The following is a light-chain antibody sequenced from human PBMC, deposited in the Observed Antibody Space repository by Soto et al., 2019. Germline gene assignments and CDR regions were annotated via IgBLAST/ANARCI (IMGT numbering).Light chain of an antibody. J-gene: IGKJ4*01. CDR3: QEYSNWPLLS. CDR2: GAS. CDR1: QSVGSN. Sequence: EVVLTHSPATLSVSPVAGATLSCRPSQSVGSNLAWYQQKPGQTPRVLIYGASTRAIGIPARFSGSGFGTEFTLTISSLQSEDFVVYYCQEYSNWPLLSFGGGTKVDIK. V-gene: IGKV3-15*01.